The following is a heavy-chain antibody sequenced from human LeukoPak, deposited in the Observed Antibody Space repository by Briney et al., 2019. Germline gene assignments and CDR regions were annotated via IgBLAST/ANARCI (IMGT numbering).Heavy chain of an antibody. V-gene: IGHV4-4*02. CDR2: IYYSGNT. Sequence: SETLSLTCAVSRGSISSSNWWSWVRQSPGKGLEWIGYIYYSGNTNYNPSLKSRLTISIDTSKNQFSLKLSSVTAADTAVYYCARVYYSSSYDYWYFNLWGRGTLVTVSS. CDR1: RGSISSSNW. D-gene: IGHD6-13*01. CDR3: ARVYYSSSYDYWYFNL. J-gene: IGHJ2*01.